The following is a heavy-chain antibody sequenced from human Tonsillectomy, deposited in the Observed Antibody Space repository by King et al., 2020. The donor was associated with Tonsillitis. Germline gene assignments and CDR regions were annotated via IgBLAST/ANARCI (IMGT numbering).Heavy chain of an antibody. CDR3: ARQVGDYSVPTTIYSYYGMDV. CDR2: IYYSGTT. D-gene: IGHD4-11*01. J-gene: IGHJ6*02. Sequence: MQLQESGPGLVKPSETLSLTCSVSGGSISSTTYYWGWIRQPPGKGLEWIGYIYYSGTTFYNPSLKSRVTISLETSKNQFSLKLSSVTAADTAVYYCARQVGDYSVPTTIYSYYGMDVWGRGTTVTVSS. CDR1: GGSISSTTYY. V-gene: IGHV4-39*01.